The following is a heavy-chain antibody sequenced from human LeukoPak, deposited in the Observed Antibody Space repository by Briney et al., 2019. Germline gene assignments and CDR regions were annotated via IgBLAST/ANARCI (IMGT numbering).Heavy chain of an antibody. V-gene: IGHV5-10-1*01. CDR3: ARRGSSWSKPNDY. Sequence: GESLKISCKGSGYSFTSYWISWVRQMPGKGLGWMGRIDPSDSYTNYSPSFQGHVTISADKSISTAYLQWSSLKASDTAMYYCARRGSSWSKPNDYWGQGTLVTVSS. CDR2: IDPSDSYT. CDR1: GYSFTSYW. J-gene: IGHJ4*02. D-gene: IGHD6-13*01.